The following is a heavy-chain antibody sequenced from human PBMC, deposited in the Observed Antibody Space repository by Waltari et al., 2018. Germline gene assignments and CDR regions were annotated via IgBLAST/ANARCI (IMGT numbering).Heavy chain of an antibody. V-gene: IGHV3-9*01. Sequence: VESGGGLVQPGWSLRLSCTASGFSFADYAMHCVRQIPGKGLEWVSGISWNSDMIGYADSVKGRFTISRDNAKNSLYLQMNSLRPEDTALYYCAKDISFGHFYYGLHVWGQGTTVSVSS. CDR1: GFSFADYA. CDR2: ISWNSDMI. D-gene: IGHD3-10*01. J-gene: IGHJ6*02. CDR3: AKDISFGHFYYGLHV.